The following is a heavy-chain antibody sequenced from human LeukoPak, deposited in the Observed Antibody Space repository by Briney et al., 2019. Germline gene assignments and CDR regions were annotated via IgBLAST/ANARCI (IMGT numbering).Heavy chain of an antibody. CDR1: GFTFSSYA. V-gene: IGHV3-23*01. CDR3: AKQYYYDSSGYHDY. J-gene: IGHJ4*02. CDR2: ISGSGGST. Sequence: GGSLRLSCAASGFTFSSYAMSWVRQAPGKGLEWVSAISGSGGSTYYVDSVKGRFTISRDNSKNTLYLQMNSLRAEDTAVYYCAKQYYYDSSGYHDYWGQGILVTVSS. D-gene: IGHD3-22*01.